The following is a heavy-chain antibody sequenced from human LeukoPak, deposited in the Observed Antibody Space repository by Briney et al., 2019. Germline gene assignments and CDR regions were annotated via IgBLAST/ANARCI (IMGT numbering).Heavy chain of an antibody. CDR2: INHSGST. Sequence: PSETLSLTCAVYGGSFSGYYWSWIRQPPGKGLEWIGEINHSGSTNYNPSLKSRVTISIDTSKNQFSLNLSSVIAADTAVYYCAKGYCRGSSCYDDRGAFDYWGQGTLVAVSS. D-gene: IGHD2-15*01. CDR1: GGSFSGYY. J-gene: IGHJ4*02. CDR3: AKGYCRGSSCYDDRGAFDY. V-gene: IGHV4-34*01.